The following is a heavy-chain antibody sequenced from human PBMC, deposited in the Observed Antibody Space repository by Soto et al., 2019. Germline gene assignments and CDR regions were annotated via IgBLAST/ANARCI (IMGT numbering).Heavy chain of an antibody. V-gene: IGHV4-59*08. CDR1: GGSLASYF. D-gene: IGHD3-16*01. J-gene: IGHJ6*02. CDR3: ARHNGPLYVGYYYEMDV. CDR2: VYYTGFP. Sequence: SETLSLTCTVSGGSLASYFWSWIRQPPGKGLECIGFVYYTGFPRYNPSLKSRVTISVDTSKNQFSLKLSSVTAADTAVYYCARHNGPLYVGYYYEMDVWGQGTTVTVSS.